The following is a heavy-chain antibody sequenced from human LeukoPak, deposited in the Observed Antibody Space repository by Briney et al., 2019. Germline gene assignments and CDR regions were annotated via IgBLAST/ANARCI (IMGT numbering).Heavy chain of an antibody. D-gene: IGHD2-2*01. J-gene: IGHJ4*02. CDR2: IIPIFGTA. CDR3: ARLRSTQLAPDFDY. CDR1: GGTFSSYA. Sequence: ASVKVSCKASGGTFSSYAISWVRQAPGQGLEWMGGIIPIFGTANYAQKFRGRVTITADESTSTAYMELSSLRSEDTAVYYCARLRSTQLAPDFDYWGQGTLVTVSS. V-gene: IGHV1-69*13.